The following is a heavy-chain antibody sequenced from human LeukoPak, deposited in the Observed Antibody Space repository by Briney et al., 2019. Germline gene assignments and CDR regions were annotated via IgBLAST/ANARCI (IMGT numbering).Heavy chain of an antibody. V-gene: IGHV3-66*01. J-gene: IGHJ4*02. CDR3: ARAKYSYASGSYYNAGFDY. Sequence: GGSLRPSCAPSGFTVSSNYMSWVRQAPGEGLEWVSVIYSGGSTYYADSVKGRFTISRDNSKNTLYLQMNSLRAEDTAVYYCARAKYSYASGSYYNAGFDYWGQGTLVTVSS. D-gene: IGHD3-10*01. CDR2: IYSGGST. CDR1: GFTVSSNY.